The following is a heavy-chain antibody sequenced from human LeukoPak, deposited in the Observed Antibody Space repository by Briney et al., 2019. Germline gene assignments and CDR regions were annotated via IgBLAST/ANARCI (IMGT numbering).Heavy chain of an antibody. CDR2: IYYSGST. CDR3: ARGLYSSGWALFDY. Sequence: PSETLSLTCTVSGGSISSYYWSWIRQPPGKGLEWIGYIYYSGSTNYNPSLKSRVTISVDTSKNQFSLKLSSVTAADTAMYYCARGLYSSGWALFDYWGQGTLVTVSS. J-gene: IGHJ4*02. V-gene: IGHV4-59*01. D-gene: IGHD6-19*01. CDR1: GGSISSYY.